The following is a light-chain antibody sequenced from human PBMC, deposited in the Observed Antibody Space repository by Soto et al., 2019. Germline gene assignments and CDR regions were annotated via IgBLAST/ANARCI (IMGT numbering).Light chain of an antibody. Sequence: DIQLPQSPSSLSASVGDRVTITCRASQSISSYLNWYQQKPGKAPKLLIYAASSLQSGVPSRFSGSGSGTDFTLTISSLQPEDVATYYCQQSYSTPPITVGQGTRLEIK. V-gene: IGKV1-39*01. CDR3: QQSYSTPPIT. CDR2: AAS. CDR1: QSISSY. J-gene: IGKJ5*01.